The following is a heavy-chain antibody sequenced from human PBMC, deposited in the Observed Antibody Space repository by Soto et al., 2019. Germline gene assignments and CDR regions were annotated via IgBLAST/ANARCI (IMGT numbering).Heavy chain of an antibody. J-gene: IGHJ4*02. CDR2: ISYSGST. V-gene: IGHV4-31*03. CDR1: GGSITTVGNY. CDR3: ARGARASIAAPGWYYFDY. Sequence: SETLSLTCTVSGGSITTVGNYWSWIRQFPWKGLEWIGHISYSGSTNSNPSLRSRLSMSVDTSKNQFSLELSSVTAADTAVYYCARGARASIAAPGWYYFDYWGQGXLVTVHS. D-gene: IGHD6-6*01.